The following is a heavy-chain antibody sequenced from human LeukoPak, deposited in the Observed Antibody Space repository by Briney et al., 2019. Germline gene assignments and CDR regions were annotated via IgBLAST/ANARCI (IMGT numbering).Heavy chain of an antibody. Sequence: PETLSLTCTVSGGSISSSSYYWGWIRQPPGKGLEWIGSIFYSGNTYYNASLKSRVTISVDTSKNHFSLKLSSVTSADTAVYYCARRSSGGGLFDYWGQGTLVTVSS. CDR3: ARRSSGGGLFDY. J-gene: IGHJ4*02. V-gene: IGHV4-39*02. CDR1: GGSISSSSYY. D-gene: IGHD6-19*01. CDR2: IFYSGNT.